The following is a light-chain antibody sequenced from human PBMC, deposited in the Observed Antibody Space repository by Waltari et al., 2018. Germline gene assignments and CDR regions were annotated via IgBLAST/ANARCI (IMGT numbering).Light chain of an antibody. CDR2: AVS. Sequence: SALTQPASVSGSPGQSITISCTGTSSAVGNYKRVSWYQQHPGKAPKLMIYAVSKRPSGVSDRFSGSKAGDMASLTISGLQPEDEAEYFCSSYAGSSKGVFGGGTKVTVL. V-gene: IGLV2-23*02. CDR1: SSAVGNYKR. CDR3: SSYAGSSKGV. J-gene: IGLJ2*01.